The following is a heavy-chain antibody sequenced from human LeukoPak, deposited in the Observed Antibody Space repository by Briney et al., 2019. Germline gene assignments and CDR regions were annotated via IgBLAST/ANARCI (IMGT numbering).Heavy chain of an antibody. CDR1: GGSFNGYY. CDR2: INHSGST. Sequence: SETLSLTCAVYGGSFNGYYWSWIRQPPGKGLEWIGEINHSGSTYYNPSLKSRVIISVETSKKQFSLKVRSVTAADTAVYYCARGKTSQNIVTRKTYNWFDPWGQGTLVTVSS. J-gene: IGHJ5*02. D-gene: IGHD2/OR15-2a*01. CDR3: ARGKTSQNIVTRKTYNWFDP. V-gene: IGHV4-34*01.